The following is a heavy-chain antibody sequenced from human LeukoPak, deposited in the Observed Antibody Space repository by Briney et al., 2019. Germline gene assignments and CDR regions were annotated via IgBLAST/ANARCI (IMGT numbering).Heavy chain of an antibody. J-gene: IGHJ4*02. V-gene: IGHV1-69*05. CDR3: AREPGYSSGWYLGYFDY. D-gene: IGHD6-19*01. CDR1: GYTFTSYA. CDR2: IIPIFGTA. Sequence: SVKVSCKASGYTFTSYAISWVRQAPGQGLEWMGGIIPIFGTANYAQKFQGRVTITTDESTSTAYMELSSLRSEDTAVYYCAREPGYSSGWYLGYFDYWGQGTLVTVSS.